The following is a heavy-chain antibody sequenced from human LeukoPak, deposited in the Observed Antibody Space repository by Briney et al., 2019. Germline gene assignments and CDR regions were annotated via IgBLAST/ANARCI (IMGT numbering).Heavy chain of an antibody. Sequence: SETLSLTCTVSGGSISSYYWSWIRQPAGKGLEWIGRIYTSGSTNYNPSLKSRVTMSVDTSKNQFSLKLSSVTAADTAVDYCAREYSSSSGGYCFDYWGQGTLVTVSS. D-gene: IGHD6-6*01. CDR2: IYTSGST. CDR1: GGSISSYY. V-gene: IGHV4-4*07. J-gene: IGHJ4*02. CDR3: AREYSSSSGGYCFDY.